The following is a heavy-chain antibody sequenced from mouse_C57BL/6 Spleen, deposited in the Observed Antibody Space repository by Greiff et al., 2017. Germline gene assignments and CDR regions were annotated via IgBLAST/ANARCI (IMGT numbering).Heavy chain of an antibody. CDR1: GFTFSDYG. CDR2: ISSGSSTI. J-gene: IGHJ4*01. V-gene: IGHV5-17*01. D-gene: IGHD2-1*01. CDR3: ASYGNYAMDY. Sequence: EVQVVESGGGLVKPGGSLKLSCAASGFTFSDYGMHWVRQAPEKGLEWVVYISSGSSTIYYADTVKGRFTISRDNAKNTLFLQMTSLRSEDTAMYYCASYGNYAMDYWGQGTSVTVSS.